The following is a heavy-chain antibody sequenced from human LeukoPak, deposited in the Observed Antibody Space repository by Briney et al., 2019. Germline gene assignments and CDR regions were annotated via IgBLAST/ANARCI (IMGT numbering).Heavy chain of an antibody. CDR3: ARTLGYDFWSGYYFDF. J-gene: IGHJ4*02. Sequence: PGGSLRLSCAASGFTFSSYAMSWVRQAPGKGLEWVSAISGGGRSTYYADSVKGRFTISRDNSKNTLYLQMNSLRAEDTAIYYCARTLGYDFWSGYYFDFWGQGTLVTVSS. CDR1: GFTFSSYA. CDR2: ISGGGRST. D-gene: IGHD3-3*01. V-gene: IGHV3-23*01.